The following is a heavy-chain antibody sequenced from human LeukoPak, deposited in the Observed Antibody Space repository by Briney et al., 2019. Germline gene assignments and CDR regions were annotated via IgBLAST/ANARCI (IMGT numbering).Heavy chain of an antibody. D-gene: IGHD3-10*01. CDR2: IYYSGST. Sequence: SETLSLTCTVSGGSISSYYWSWIRQPPGKGLEWIGYIYYSGSTNYNPSLKSRVTISVDTSKNQFSLKLSSVTAADTAVYYCARGPPAAPSYYYGSGSYYYYYYYYMDVWGKGTTVTISS. CDR1: GGSISSYY. V-gene: IGHV4-59*01. CDR3: ARGPPAAPSYYYGSGSYYYYYYYYMDV. J-gene: IGHJ6*03.